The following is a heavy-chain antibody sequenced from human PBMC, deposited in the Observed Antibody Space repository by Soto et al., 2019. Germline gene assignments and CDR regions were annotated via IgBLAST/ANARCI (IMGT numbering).Heavy chain of an antibody. D-gene: IGHD3-3*01. Sequence: ASVKVSCKASGYSFTTHAMIWVRQSPGQRPEWMGWINTGNGNTRYSPKFQGRVNITRDTSASTAYMELSSLKSEDTAVYYCARGEQLYRPYYGMDFGGHGSTITVSS. V-gene: IGHV1-3*04. CDR1: GYSFTTHA. CDR3: ARGEQLYRPYYGMDF. CDR2: INTGNGNT. J-gene: IGHJ6*02.